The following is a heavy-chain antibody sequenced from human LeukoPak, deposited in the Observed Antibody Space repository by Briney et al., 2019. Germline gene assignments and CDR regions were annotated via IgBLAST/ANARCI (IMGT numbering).Heavy chain of an antibody. CDR2: DYRSGSA. CDR1: GDSVTSDNFY. CDR3: AREEHWGYYFDY. Sequence: SETLSLTCNVSGDSVTSDNFYWAWIRQPPGKGPEWIGTDYRSGSAYHNPSLKSRLTISIDTSKNQFSLKLSSVTAADTAVYYCAREEHWGYYFDYWGQGTLVTVSS. V-gene: IGHV4-39*02. J-gene: IGHJ4*02. D-gene: IGHD7-27*01.